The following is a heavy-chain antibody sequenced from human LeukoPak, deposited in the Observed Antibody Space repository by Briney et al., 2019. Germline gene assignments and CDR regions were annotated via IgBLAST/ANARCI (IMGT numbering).Heavy chain of an antibody. CDR3: ARDRSNIVLMVYEENWFDP. Sequence: SVKVSCKASGGTFSSYAISWVRQAPGQGLEWVGRISPIFGTANYAQKFQGRVTITTYESTSTAYMELSSLRSEDTAVYYCARDRSNIVLMVYEENWFDPWGQGTLVTVSS. J-gene: IGHJ5*02. D-gene: IGHD2-8*01. V-gene: IGHV1-69*05. CDR1: GGTFSSYA. CDR2: ISPIFGTA.